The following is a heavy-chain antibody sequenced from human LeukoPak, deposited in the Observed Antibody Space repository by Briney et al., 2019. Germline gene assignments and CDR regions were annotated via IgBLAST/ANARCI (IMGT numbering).Heavy chain of an antibody. CDR1: GYTFTGYY. V-gene: IGHV1-2*06. CDR3: ARVHYYDSYYSMDV. J-gene: IGHJ6*02. Sequence: ASVKVSCKASGYTFTGYYMHWVRQAPGQGLEWMGRINPNSGGTNYAQKFQGRVTMTRDTSISTAYMELSRLRSDDTAVYYCARVHYYDSYYSMDVWGQGTTVTVSS. D-gene: IGHD3-22*01. CDR2: INPNSGGT.